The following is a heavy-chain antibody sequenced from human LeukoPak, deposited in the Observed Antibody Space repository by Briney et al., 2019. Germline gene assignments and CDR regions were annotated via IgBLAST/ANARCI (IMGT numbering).Heavy chain of an antibody. CDR3: ARGPSSSYYYDSSGLLNWFDP. CDR2: IYYSGST. D-gene: IGHD3-22*01. J-gene: IGHJ5*02. V-gene: IGHV4-59*01. Sequence: SETLSLTCTVSGGSISSYYWSWIRQPPGKGLEWIGYIYYSGSTNYNPSLKSRVTISVDTSKNQFSLKLSSVTAADTAVYYCARGPSSSYYYDSSGLLNWFDPWGQGTLVTVSS. CDR1: GGSISSYY.